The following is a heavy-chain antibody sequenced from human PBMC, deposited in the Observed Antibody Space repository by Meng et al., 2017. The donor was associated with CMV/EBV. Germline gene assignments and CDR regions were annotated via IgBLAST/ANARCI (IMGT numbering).Heavy chain of an antibody. CDR2: INHSGST. CDR3: ARGSRRLPRFNWFDP. D-gene: IGHD3-3*01. J-gene: IGHJ5*02. Sequence: VQLHTWGAGLLKPSETLSLTCAVYGGSFSGYYWSWIRQPPGKGLEWIGEINHSGSTNYNPSLKSRVTISVDTSKNQFSLKLSSVTAADTAVYYCARGSRRLPRFNWFDPRGQGTLVTVSS. CDR1: GGSFSGYY. V-gene: IGHV4-34*01.